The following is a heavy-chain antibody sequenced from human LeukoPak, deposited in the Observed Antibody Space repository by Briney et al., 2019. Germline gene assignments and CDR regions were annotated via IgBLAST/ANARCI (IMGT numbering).Heavy chain of an antibody. J-gene: IGHJ3*02. CDR3: ARGNSYGPHDAFDI. D-gene: IGHD3-16*01. CDR2: VSYSGNT. CDR1: GGSINSGNYF. Sequence: SETLSLTCSVSGGSINSGNYFWAWIRQPPGKGLEWIGGVSYSGNTYYNPSLKSRVTISVDTPKNHFSLKLSSVTAADTAMYSCARGNSYGPHDAFDIWGQGTMVTISS. V-gene: IGHV4-39*07.